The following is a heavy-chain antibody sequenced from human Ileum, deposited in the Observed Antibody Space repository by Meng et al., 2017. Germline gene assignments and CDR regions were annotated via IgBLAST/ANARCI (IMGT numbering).Heavy chain of an antibody. J-gene: IGHJ3*02. Sequence: QGQLVQVGAEGKKPGVLVKVVCKASGYTFTGYYMHWVGQAPGQGLECMGRINPRSGGTTYAQKFQGRVTLTRDTSISTADMEMSRLGSDDTALYECARDEGSTDYFDIWGQGTLVTVSS. V-gene: IGHV1-2*06. D-gene: IGHD2-2*01. CDR3: ARDEGSTDYFDI. CDR1: GYTFTGYY. CDR2: INPRSGGT.